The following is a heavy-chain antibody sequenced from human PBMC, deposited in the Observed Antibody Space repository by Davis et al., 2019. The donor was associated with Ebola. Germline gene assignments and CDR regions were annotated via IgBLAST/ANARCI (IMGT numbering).Heavy chain of an antibody. CDR3: ARQFDP. CDR1: GGSISSYY. V-gene: IGHV4-59*01. CDR2: IYYSGST. J-gene: IGHJ5*02. Sequence: SETLSLTCTVSGGSISSYYWSWIRQSPGKGPEWIGLIYYSGSTKYNPSLKSRVTISLDTSKNQFSLNLNSVTAADTAVYYCARQFDPWGQGILVTVSS.